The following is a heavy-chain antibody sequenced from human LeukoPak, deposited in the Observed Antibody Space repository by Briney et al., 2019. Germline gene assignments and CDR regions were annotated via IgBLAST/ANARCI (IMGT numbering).Heavy chain of an antibody. D-gene: IGHD3-22*01. V-gene: IGHV1-24*01. CDR3: ATWYYYDSSDYYLADY. CDR2: FDPEDGET. Sequence: ASVKVSCKISGYTLTEFSMHWVRQAPGKGLEWMGGFDPEDGETIYAQELQGRVTMTKDTSTDTAYMELSSLRSEDTAVYYCATWYYYDSSDYYLADYWGQGTLVTVSS. J-gene: IGHJ4*02. CDR1: GYTLTEFS.